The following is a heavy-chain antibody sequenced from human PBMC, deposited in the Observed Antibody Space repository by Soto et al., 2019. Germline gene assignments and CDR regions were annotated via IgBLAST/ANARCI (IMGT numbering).Heavy chain of an antibody. CDR2: IYQTGNT. Sequence: QVQLQESGPGLVKPSETLSLTCAVSGVSLTTNNWWTWVRQAPGKGLGWVGEIYQTGNTNYNPSLTSRVIASLYKSKNQFFLKLTSVTAADTAIYYCARGGYCSGGSCSGWFDSWGQGTLVTVSS. D-gene: IGHD2-15*01. J-gene: IGHJ5*01. CDR3: ARGGYCSGGSCSGWFDS. V-gene: IGHV4-4*02. CDR1: GVSLTTNNW.